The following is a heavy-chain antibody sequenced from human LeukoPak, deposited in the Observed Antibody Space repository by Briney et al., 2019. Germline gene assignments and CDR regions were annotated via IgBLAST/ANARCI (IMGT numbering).Heavy chain of an antibody. J-gene: IGHJ5*02. Sequence: SVKVSCKASGYTFTTYGISWVRLAPGQGLEWMGWINPNSGGTNYAQKFQGRVTMTRDTSISTAYMELSRLRSDDTAVYYCARDGKWLRLTRFDPWGQGTLVTVSS. D-gene: IGHD5-12*01. CDR2: INPNSGGT. V-gene: IGHV1-2*02. CDR1: GYTFTTYG. CDR3: ARDGKWLRLTRFDP.